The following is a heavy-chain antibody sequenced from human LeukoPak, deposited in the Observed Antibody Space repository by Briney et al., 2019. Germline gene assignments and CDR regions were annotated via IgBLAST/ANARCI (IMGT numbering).Heavy chain of an antibody. J-gene: IGHJ4*02. V-gene: IGHV4-59*01. CDR2: IYYSGST. CDR3: ARRAYYDILTGYIDY. D-gene: IGHD3-9*01. CDR1: GGSISGYY. Sequence: PSETLSLTCTVSGGSISGYYWSWIRQSPGKGLEWIGYIYYSGSTNYNPSLKSRVTMSVDTSKNHFSLKVSSVTAADTAVYYCARRAYYDILTGYIDYWGQGTLVTVSS.